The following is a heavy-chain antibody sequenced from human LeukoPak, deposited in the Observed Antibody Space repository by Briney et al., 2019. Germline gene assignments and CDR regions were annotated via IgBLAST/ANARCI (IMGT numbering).Heavy chain of an antibody. CDR2: IKSESDGGTT. D-gene: IGHD4-23*01. CDR1: GFTFSNAW. V-gene: IGHV3-15*01. CDR3: ATGYGGIS. Sequence: GGSLRLSCAASGFTFSNAWMSWVRQAPGKGLEWVGRIKSESDGGTTLYAAPVTDRFTISRDDSKNTVYLQINSLRIADTAVYYCATGYGGISWGQGTLVTVPS. J-gene: IGHJ4*02.